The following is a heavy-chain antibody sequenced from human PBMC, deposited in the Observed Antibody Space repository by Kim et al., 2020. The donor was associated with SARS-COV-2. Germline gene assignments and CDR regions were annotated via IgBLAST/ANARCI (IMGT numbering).Heavy chain of an antibody. CDR1: GFTFDDYV. D-gene: IGHD3-10*01. V-gene: IGHV3-43*02. CDR2: ISGDGGII. Sequence: GGSLRLSSAASGFTFDDYVMHWVRQAPGKGLECVSLISGDGGIIHYADSVKGRFTISRDNRKNSLYLQMNSLRTEDSALYYCARDISVARGVYDYWGQGTLVTVSS. J-gene: IGHJ4*02. CDR3: ARDISVARGVYDY.